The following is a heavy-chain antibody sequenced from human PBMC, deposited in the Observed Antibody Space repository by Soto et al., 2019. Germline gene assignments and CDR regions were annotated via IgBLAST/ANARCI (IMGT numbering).Heavy chain of an antibody. CDR2: IYYSGST. CDR1: GGSISSSSYY. V-gene: IGHV4-39*01. D-gene: IGHD3-10*01. Sequence: QLQLQESGPGLVKPSETLSLTCTVSGGSISSSSYYWGWIRQPPGKGLEWIGSIYYSGSTYYNPSLTCRVTISVDRAKNQFSRKRSSVAAADTAVYYCAGHKSSLPLTKSGILGYWGQGTLVIVS. CDR3: AGHKSSLPLTKSGILGY. J-gene: IGHJ4*02.